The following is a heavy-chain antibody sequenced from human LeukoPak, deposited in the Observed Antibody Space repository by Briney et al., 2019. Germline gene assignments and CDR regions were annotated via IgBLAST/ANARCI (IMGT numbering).Heavy chain of an antibody. D-gene: IGHD4-17*01. V-gene: IGHV4-34*01. J-gene: IGHJ6*03. CDR1: GGSFIGYY. CDR3: ARVHGATVTARLYYYYMDV. Sequence: SETLSLTFAGHGGSFIGYYWSWIRQTPGKGVERIGDINQSGSPNYNPSVKSRVTISVDTSNNQFCLKLSSVTAADTAVYYCARVHGATVTARLYYYYMDVWGKGTTVTVSS. CDR2: INQSGSP.